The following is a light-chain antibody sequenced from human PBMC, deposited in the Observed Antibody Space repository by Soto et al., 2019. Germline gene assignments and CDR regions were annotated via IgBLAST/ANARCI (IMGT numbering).Light chain of an antibody. CDR2: DAS. Sequence: EIVLAQSPATLSLSPGERATLSCRARQSISSDLAWYQQKPGQAPRLLIYDASNRATGIPARFSGSGSGTDFNLIISSLEPEDSAIYYCQQRSSWPPVFTFGQGTRLEI. J-gene: IGKJ5*01. CDR1: QSISSD. V-gene: IGKV3-11*01. CDR3: QQRSSWPPVFT.